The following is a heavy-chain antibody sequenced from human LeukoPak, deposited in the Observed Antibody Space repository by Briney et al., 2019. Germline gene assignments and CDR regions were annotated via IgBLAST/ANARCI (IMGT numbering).Heavy chain of an antibody. J-gene: IGHJ4*02. CDR2: ISADNGNT. CDR1: GYTFTSYG. V-gene: IGHV1-18*01. Sequence: ASVKVSCKASGYTFTSYGISWVRQAPGQGLEWMGWISADNGNTNYAQKLQGRVTMTTDTSTSTAYMELRSLRSDDTAVYYCAREIRYYDSSGFYYTFDYWGQGTLVTVSS. CDR3: AREIRYYDSSGFYYTFDY. D-gene: IGHD3-22*01.